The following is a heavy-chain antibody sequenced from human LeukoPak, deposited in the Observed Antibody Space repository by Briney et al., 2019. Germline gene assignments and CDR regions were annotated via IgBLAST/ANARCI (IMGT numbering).Heavy chain of an antibody. J-gene: IGHJ6*02. CDR2: INHSGST. CDR1: GGSFSGYY. D-gene: IGHD3-10*02. CDR3: ARGPGYVNYYYYYGMDV. V-gene: IGHV4-34*01. Sequence: SSETLSLTCAVYGGSFSGYYWSWTRQPPGKGLEWIGEINHSGSTNYNPSLKSRVTISVDTSKNQFSLKLSSVTAADTAVYYCARGPGYVNYYYYYGMDVWGQGTTVTVSS.